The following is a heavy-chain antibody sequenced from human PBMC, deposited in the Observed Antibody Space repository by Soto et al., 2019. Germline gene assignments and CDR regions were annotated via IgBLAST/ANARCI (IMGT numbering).Heavy chain of an antibody. CDR1: GFTFSSYG. Sequence: HPGGSLRLSCAASGFTFSSYGMHWVRQAPGKGLEWVAVISYDGSNKYYADSVKGRFTISRDNSKNTLYLQMNSLRAEDTAVYYCAKDLGYCSSTSCYTPYYYGMDVWGQGTTVTVSS. D-gene: IGHD2-2*02. V-gene: IGHV3-30*18. J-gene: IGHJ6*02. CDR2: ISYDGSNK. CDR3: AKDLGYCSSTSCYTPYYYGMDV.